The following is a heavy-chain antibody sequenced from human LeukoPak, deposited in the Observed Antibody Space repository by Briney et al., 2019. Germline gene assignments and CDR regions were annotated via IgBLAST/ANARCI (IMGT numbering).Heavy chain of an antibody. CDR1: GFTFSNAW. V-gene: IGHV3-15*01. CDR2: IKSKSDGGTT. J-gene: IGHJ1*01. D-gene: IGHD4-23*01. CDR3: TTAGYGGKEDFDH. Sequence: GGSLRLSCAASGFTFSNAWMSWVRQAPGKGLEWVRRIKSKSDGGTTDYAAPVKGTFTISRDDSKNTLYLQMNSLKPEDTAVYYCTTAGYGGKEDFDHWGQGTLVSVSS.